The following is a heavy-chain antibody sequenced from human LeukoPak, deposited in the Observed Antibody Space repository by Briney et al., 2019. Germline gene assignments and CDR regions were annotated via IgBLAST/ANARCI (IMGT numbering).Heavy chain of an antibody. CDR2: ISGTSGTI. CDR1: GFTFSNYA. CDR3: AKRLGDPRAFDY. Sequence: HPGGSLRLSCAASGFTFSNYAMSWVRQAPGKGLEWVSGISGTSGTINYAAPVKGRFTISRDNSKTTLYLQMNSLRVDDMAVYYCAKRLGDPRAFDYWGQGTLVTVSS. J-gene: IGHJ4*02. D-gene: IGHD2-21*02. V-gene: IGHV3-23*01.